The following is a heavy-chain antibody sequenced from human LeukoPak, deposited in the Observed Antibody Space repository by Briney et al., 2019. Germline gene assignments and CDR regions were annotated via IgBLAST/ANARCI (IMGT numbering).Heavy chain of an antibody. V-gene: IGHV3-21*04. J-gene: IGHJ4*02. Sequence: GGSLRLSCAASGFAFSNYAMNWVRQAPGKGLEWVSSINYDSGYIQYADSVKGRFTISRDNAKNTLYLQMNSLRAEDTAVYYCAKLGIAAVLYYFDYWGQGTLVTVSS. CDR3: AKLGIAAVLYYFDY. CDR2: INYDSGYI. CDR1: GFAFSNYA. D-gene: IGHD6-13*01.